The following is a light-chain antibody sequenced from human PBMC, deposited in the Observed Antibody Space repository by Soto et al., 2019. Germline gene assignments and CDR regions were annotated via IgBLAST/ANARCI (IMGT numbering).Light chain of an antibody. CDR2: AAS. J-gene: IGKJ1*01. Sequence: EIVLTQSPGTLSLSPGDRATLSCRASQSVSTTHLAWYQQKPGQAPRLLIYAASTRATGIPDRFGGSGSGTDFTLTISRLEPEDFAVYYCQQYGTSPRTFGQGTKVEI. CDR3: QQYGTSPRT. V-gene: IGKV3-20*01. CDR1: QSVSTTH.